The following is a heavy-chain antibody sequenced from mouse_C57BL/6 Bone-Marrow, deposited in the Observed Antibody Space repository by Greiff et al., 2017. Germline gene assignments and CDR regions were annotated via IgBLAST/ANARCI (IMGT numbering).Heavy chain of an antibody. CDR3: TRDGGWLRMYYAMDY. Sequence: QVQLQQSGAELVRPGASVTLSCKASGYTFTDYEMHWVKQTPVHGLEWIGAIDPETGGTAYNQTFKGKAILTADKSSSKAYMELRSLTSEDSSVYYCTRDGGWLRMYYAMDYWGQGTSVTVSS. D-gene: IGHD2-3*01. V-gene: IGHV1-15*01. J-gene: IGHJ4*01. CDR1: GYTFTDYE. CDR2: IDPETGGT.